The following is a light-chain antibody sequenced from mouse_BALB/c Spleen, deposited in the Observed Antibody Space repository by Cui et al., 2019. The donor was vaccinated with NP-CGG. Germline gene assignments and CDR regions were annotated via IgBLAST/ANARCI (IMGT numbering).Light chain of an antibody. Sequence: QAVVTQESALTTSPGERVTLTCRSSTGAVTTSNYANWVQEKPDHLFTGLIGGTNNRAPGVPARFSGSLIGDKAALTITGAQNEDEAIYFCALWYSNHWVFGGGTKLTVL. V-gene: IGLV1*01. J-gene: IGLJ1*01. CDR3: ALWYSNHWV. CDR2: GTN. CDR1: TGAVTTSNY.